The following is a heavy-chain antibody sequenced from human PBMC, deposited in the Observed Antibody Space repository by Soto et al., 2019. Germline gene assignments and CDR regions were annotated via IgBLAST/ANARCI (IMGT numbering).Heavy chain of an antibody. J-gene: IGHJ6*02. V-gene: IGHV1-69*13. CDR1: GGTFSSYA. CDR3: ARDFAPKIGVLIYGMDV. D-gene: IGHD3-10*01. CDR2: IIPIFGTA. Sequence: SVKVSCKASGGTFSSYAISWVRQAPGQGLEWMGGIIPIFGTANYAQKFQGRVTITADESTSTAYMELSSLRSEDTAVYYCARDFAPKIGVLIYGMDVWGQGTTVTVSS.